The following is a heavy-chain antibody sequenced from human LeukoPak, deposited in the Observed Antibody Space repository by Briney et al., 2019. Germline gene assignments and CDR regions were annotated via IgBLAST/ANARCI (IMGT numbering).Heavy chain of an antibody. Sequence: PSQTLSLTCAVSGGSISSGGYSWSWIRQPPGKGLEWIGYIYHSGSTYHNPSLKSRVTISVDRPKNQFSLKLSSVTAADTAVYYCARSYGSGTDAFDIWGQGTMVTVSS. J-gene: IGHJ3*02. CDR1: GGSISSGGYS. D-gene: IGHD3-10*01. CDR2: IYHSGST. V-gene: IGHV4-30-2*01. CDR3: ARSYGSGTDAFDI.